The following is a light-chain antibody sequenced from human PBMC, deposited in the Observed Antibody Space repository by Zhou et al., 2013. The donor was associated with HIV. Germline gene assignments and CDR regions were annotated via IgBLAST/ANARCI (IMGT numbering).Light chain of an antibody. CDR1: QNIGPW. Sequence: DIQMTQSPSTLSASVGDRVTITCRASQNIGPWLAWYQQKPGRAPTILIYQASHLETGVGPNGSAAVDLGQSSLSPSVACSLMILSTYYCQQCNVYPYTLVQGPKLEI. V-gene: IGKV1-5*03. CDR3: QQCNVYPYT. CDR2: QAS. J-gene: IGKJ2*01.